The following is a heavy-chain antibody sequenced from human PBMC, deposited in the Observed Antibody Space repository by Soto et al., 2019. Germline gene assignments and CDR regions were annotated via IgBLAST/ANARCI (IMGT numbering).Heavy chain of an antibody. V-gene: IGHV1-18*01. Sequence: ASVNVSCKSSGYTFTSYCISWVRQAPGQGLEWMGWISAYNGNTNYAQKLQGRVTMTTDTSTSTAYMELRSLRSDDTAVYYCAITAAGTHYFYFDYWGQGTLVTVS. CDR3: AITAAGTHYFYFDY. J-gene: IGHJ4*02. D-gene: IGHD6-13*01. CDR1: GYTFTSYC. CDR2: ISAYNGNT.